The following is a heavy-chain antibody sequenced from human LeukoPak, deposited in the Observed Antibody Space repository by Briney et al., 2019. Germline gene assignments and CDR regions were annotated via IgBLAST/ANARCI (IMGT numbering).Heavy chain of an antibody. CDR1: GFTFSDYG. CDR3: ATSLVVLITHDVFDI. Sequence: GGSLRLSCEASGFTFSDYGMHWVRQAPGKGLEWMAFIRYDGGNKFYADSLKGRFTISRDNSKNTVYLQMNSLRAEDTAVYYCATSLVVLITHDVFDIWGQGTMVTVSS. V-gene: IGHV3-30*02. CDR2: IRYDGGNK. D-gene: IGHD3-22*01. J-gene: IGHJ3*02.